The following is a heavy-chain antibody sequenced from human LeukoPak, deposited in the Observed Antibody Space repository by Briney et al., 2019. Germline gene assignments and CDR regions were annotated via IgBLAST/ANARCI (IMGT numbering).Heavy chain of an antibody. CDR1: GYSISSGYY. J-gene: IGHJ5*02. Sequence: SETLSLTCAVSGYSISSGYYWGWIRQPPGKGLEWIGSIYHSGSTYYNPSLKSRVTISVDTSKNQFSLKLSSVTAADTAVYYCARGAEQPFDPWGQGTLVTVSS. CDR3: ARGAEQPFDP. CDR2: IYHSGST. V-gene: IGHV4-38-2*01.